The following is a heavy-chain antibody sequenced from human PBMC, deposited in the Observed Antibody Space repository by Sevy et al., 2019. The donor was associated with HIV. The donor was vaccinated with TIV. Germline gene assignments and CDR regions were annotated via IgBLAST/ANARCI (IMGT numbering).Heavy chain of an antibody. V-gene: IGHV3-7*01. CDR1: GFTFNNYW. CDR2: IKQDGSEK. D-gene: IGHD1-26*01. CDR3: AREREGWDLGGHYFEY. J-gene: IGHJ4*02. Sequence: GGFLRLYCAASGFTFNNYWMSWVRQAPGRGLVWVANIKQDGSEKYNVDSVKGRFTISRDNAKNSMYLQMNSLRAEDTAVYYCAREREGWDLGGHYFEYWGQGTLVTVSS.